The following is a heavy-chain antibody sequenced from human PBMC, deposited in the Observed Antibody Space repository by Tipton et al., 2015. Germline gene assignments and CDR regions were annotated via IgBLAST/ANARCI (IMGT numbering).Heavy chain of an antibody. CDR2: LSYSGKT. J-gene: IGHJ4*02. D-gene: IGHD2-21*02. CDR3: ASPSLPHDRGDYYFQS. Sequence: TLSLTCAVYGGSFSDYYWGWIRQPPGKGLEWIGSLSYSGKTDYNPPLRSRVTISVDTSKNQFSLRLSSVTAADTAVYYCASPSLPHDRGDYYFQSWGQGSLVTVSS. CDR1: GGSFSDYY. V-gene: IGHV4-34*01.